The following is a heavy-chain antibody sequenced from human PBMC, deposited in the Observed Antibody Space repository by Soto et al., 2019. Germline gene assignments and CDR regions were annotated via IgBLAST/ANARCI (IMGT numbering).Heavy chain of an antibody. CDR1: GYSFTSYW. CDR3: ARRHDFWSGLNYGMDV. D-gene: IGHD3-3*01. V-gene: IGHV5-51*01. CDR2: IYPGDSDT. Sequence: GESLKISCKGSGYSFTSYWIGWVRQMPGKGLEWMGIIYPGDSDTRYSPSFQGQVTISADKSISTAYLQWSSLKASDTAMYYCARRHDFWSGLNYGMDVWGQGTTVTVSS. J-gene: IGHJ6*02.